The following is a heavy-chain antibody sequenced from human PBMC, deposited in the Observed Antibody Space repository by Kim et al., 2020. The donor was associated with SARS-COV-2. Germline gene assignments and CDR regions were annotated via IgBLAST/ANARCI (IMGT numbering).Heavy chain of an antibody. Sequence: SETLSLTCTVSNGSISSHYWSWIRQPPGKGLEWIGYIFYSGNPNYNPSLKSRVTISVDTSKNQFSLKLTSVTAADTAVYYCARDREVPYCGGDCHTFRAFDICGQGTMVTVSS. D-gene: IGHD2-21*02. CDR2: IFYSGNP. J-gene: IGHJ3*02. V-gene: IGHV4-59*11. CDR1: NGSISSHY. CDR3: ARDREVPYCGGDCHTFRAFDI.